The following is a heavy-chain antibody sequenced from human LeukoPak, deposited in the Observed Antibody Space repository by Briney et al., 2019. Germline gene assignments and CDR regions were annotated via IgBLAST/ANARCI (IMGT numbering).Heavy chain of an antibody. CDR1: GGTFSSYA. V-gene: IGHV1-69*04. CDR2: IIPILGIA. J-gene: IGHJ3*02. D-gene: IGHD6-19*01. Sequence: VASVKVSCKASGGTFSSYAISWVRQAPGQGLEWMGRIIPILGIANYAQKFQGRVTITADKSTSTAYMELSSLRSEDTAVYYCARFSGYSSPFDAFDIWGQGTMVTVSS. CDR3: ARFSGYSSPFDAFDI.